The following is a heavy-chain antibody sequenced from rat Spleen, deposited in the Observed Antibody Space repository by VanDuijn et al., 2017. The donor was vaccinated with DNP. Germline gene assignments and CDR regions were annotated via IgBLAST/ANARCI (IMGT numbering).Heavy chain of an antibody. V-gene: IGHV5S10*01. CDR3: TTRGIYGGYDY. Sequence: EVQLVESGGGLVQPGRSLKLSCEASGFTFSDYSMAWVRQAPKKGLEWVAMIIYDGSGTYYGDSVKGRFTISRDFAKTTLYLQMDSLRSEDSATYYCTTRGIYGGYDYWGQGVMVTVSS. CDR2: IIYDGSGT. CDR1: GFTFSDYS. D-gene: IGHD1-11*01. J-gene: IGHJ2*01.